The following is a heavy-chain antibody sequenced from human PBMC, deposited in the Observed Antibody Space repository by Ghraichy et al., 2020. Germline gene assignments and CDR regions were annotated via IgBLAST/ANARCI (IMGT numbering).Heavy chain of an antibody. CDR2: ISSDGSNK. CDR3: AKAGGTGGFRFYGMDV. D-gene: IGHD2-8*02. J-gene: IGHJ6*02. V-gene: IGHV3-30*04. CDR1: GFSFSSYS. Sequence: LNISCAASGFSFSSYSMHWVRQAPGKGLEWVAVISSDGSNKYYRDSVKGRFTISRDNSKNTVYLQMNSLISEDTSIYSCAKAGGTGGFRFYGMDVWGQGTTVTVSS.